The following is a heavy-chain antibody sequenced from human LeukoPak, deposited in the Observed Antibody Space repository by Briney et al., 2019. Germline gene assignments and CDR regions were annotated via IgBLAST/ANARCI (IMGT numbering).Heavy chain of an antibody. CDR2: ISGDGGTT. CDR1: GFTFDDYA. J-gene: IGHJ3*02. V-gene: IGHV3-43*02. Sequence: GGSLRLSCATSGFTFDDYAMHWVRQVPGKGLEWVSLISGDGGTTYYADSVRGRFTISRDNSKNSLYLQMNSLRSEDTALYYCAKGFFGSGWYGAFETRGQGTMVPVSS. CDR3: AKGFFGSGWYGAFET. D-gene: IGHD6-19*01.